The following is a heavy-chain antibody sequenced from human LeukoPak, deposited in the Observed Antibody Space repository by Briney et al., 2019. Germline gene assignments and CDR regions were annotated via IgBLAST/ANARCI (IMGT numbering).Heavy chain of an antibody. CDR3: ARENGYRYDY. V-gene: IGHV4-59*01. CDR1: GGSITSYY. D-gene: IGHD5-18*01. Sequence: PSETLSLTCTASGGSITSYYWSWIRQPPGKGLEWIGSIYYSGSTNYNPSLKSRVTISVATSKNQFSLKLSSVTAADTALYYCARENGYRYDYWGQGTLVTVSS. J-gene: IGHJ4*02. CDR2: IYYSGST.